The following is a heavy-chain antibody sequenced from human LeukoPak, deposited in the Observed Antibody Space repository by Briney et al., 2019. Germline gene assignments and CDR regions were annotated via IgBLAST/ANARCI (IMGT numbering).Heavy chain of an antibody. CDR1: GGSISSNYY. J-gene: IGHJ4*02. CDR3: ARARGRYIDFLDY. Sequence: PSETLSLTCTVSGGSISSNYYWGWIRQPPGKGLEWIVSFFYSGSTYYNPSLKSRVTISVDTSKNQFSLRLTSVTAADTAVYYCARARGRYIDFLDYWDQGTLITVSS. D-gene: IGHD3-9*01. CDR2: FFYSGST. V-gene: IGHV4-39*02.